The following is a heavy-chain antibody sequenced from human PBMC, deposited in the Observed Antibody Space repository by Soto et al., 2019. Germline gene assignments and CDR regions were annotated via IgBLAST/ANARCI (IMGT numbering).Heavy chain of an antibody. CDR2: ISGSGGST. CDR1: GFTFSSYA. J-gene: IGHJ6*03. D-gene: IGHD6-13*01. CDR3: AKDRRAAERDYYYYYYMDV. Sequence: GGSLRLSCSASGFTFSSYAMSWVRQAPGKGLEWVSAISGSGGSTYYADSVKGRFTISRDNSKNTLYLQMNSLRAEDTAVYYCAKDRRAAERDYYYYYYMDVWGKGTTVTVSS. V-gene: IGHV3-23*01.